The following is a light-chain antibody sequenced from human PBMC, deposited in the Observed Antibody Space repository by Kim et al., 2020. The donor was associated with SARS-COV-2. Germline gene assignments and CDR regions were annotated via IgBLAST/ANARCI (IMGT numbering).Light chain of an antibody. V-gene: IGKV1-5*03. CDR1: QSISSL. Sequence: IQMTQSPSTLSASVGDRVTITCRASQSISSLLAWYQQKPGKAPKLLIYMTSNLETGVPSRFSGSGSATEFTLTITSLQPDDFATYYCQQTSSAPRTFGQGTKVDIK. J-gene: IGKJ1*01. CDR3: QQTSSAPRT. CDR2: MTS.